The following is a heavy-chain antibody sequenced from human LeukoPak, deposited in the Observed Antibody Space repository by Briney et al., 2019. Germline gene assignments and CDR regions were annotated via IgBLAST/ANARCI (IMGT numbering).Heavy chain of an antibody. CDR2: IYYSGST. CDR3: ARGGAYYDIFDY. J-gene: IGHJ4*02. Sequence: SETLSLTCTVSGGSISSYYWSWIRQPPGKGLEWIGYIYYSGSTNYNPSLKSRVTISVDTFKNQFSLKLSSVTAADTAVYYCARGGAYYDIFDYWGQGTLVTVSS. CDR1: GGSISSYY. V-gene: IGHV4-59*01. D-gene: IGHD3-9*01.